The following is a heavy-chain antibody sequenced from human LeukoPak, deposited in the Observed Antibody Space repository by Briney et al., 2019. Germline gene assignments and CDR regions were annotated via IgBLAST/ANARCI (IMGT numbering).Heavy chain of an antibody. Sequence: SVKVSCKASGGTFSSYAISWVRRAPGQGLEWMGGIIPIFGTANYAQKFQGRVTITTDESTSTAYMELSSLRSEDTAVYYCARRGDGYNQGYFGYWGQGTLVTVSS. CDR2: IIPIFGTA. CDR1: GGTFSSYA. D-gene: IGHD5-24*01. CDR3: ARRGDGYNQGYFGY. J-gene: IGHJ4*02. V-gene: IGHV1-69*05.